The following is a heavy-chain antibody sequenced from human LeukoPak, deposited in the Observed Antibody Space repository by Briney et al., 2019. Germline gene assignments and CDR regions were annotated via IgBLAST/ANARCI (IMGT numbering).Heavy chain of an antibody. V-gene: IGHV1-18*01. J-gene: IGHJ6*02. CDR3: ARDGVPAAMHYYYGMDV. D-gene: IGHD2-2*01. Sequence: GASVTVSCKASGYTFTSYGISWVRQAPGQGLEWMGWISAYTGNTNYAQKLQGRVTVTTDTSTSTAYMELRSLRSDDTAVYYCARDGVPAAMHYYYGMDVWGQGTTVTVSS. CDR1: GYTFTSYG. CDR2: ISAYTGNT.